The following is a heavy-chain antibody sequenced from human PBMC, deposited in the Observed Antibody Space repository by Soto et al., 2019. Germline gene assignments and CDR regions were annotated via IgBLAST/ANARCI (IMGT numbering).Heavy chain of an antibody. CDR1: GGSISSGGYY. D-gene: IGHD3-22*01. CDR2: IYYSGST. Sequence: SETLSLTCTVSGGSISSGGYYWSWIRQHPGKGLEWIGYIYYSGSTYYNPSLKSRVTISVDTSKNQFSLKLSSVTAADTAVYYCAREGFWTYYYDSSGYLVWGQGTLVTVS. J-gene: IGHJ4*02. CDR3: AREGFWTYYYDSSGYLV. V-gene: IGHV4-31*03.